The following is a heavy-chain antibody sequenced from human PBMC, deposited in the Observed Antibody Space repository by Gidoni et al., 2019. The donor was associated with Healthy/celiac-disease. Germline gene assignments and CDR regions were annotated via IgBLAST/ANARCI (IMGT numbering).Heavy chain of an antibody. CDR2: SKSKADGGTT. V-gene: IGHV3-15*01. Sequence: DVPLVESGGGWVKRGGSLSLSCGASGFPYSNGRLRWVRQAPGKGLEWVGRSKSKADGGTTDYAGRVKCRFTISRDESKNTLYLQMNSLKTEDTAVYYCTTDVGALLWFGEPRRDDFDYWGQGTLVTVSS. CDR1: GFPYSNGR. CDR3: TTDVGALLWFGEPRRDDFDY. J-gene: IGHJ4*02. D-gene: IGHD3-10*01.